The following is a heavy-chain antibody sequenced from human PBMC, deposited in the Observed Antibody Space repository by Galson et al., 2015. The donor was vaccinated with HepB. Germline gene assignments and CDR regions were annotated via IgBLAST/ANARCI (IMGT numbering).Heavy chain of an antibody. J-gene: IGHJ5*02. CDR1: GYNFPTYW. CDR3: ARGGAVGIASSGPTNWFGP. V-gene: IGHV5-51*03. Sequence: QSGAEVKKPGESLKISCKGSGYNFPTYWIAWVRQMPGRGLEWMGMVCPGDSDTRYSPSFQGQVTISADKSTSIAYLQWSSLKASDTAIYYCARGGAVGIASSGPTNWFGPWGQGTLVTVSS. CDR2: VCPGDSDT. D-gene: IGHD2-2*03.